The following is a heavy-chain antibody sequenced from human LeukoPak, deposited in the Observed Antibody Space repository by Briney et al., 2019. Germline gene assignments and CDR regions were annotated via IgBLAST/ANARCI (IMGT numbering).Heavy chain of an antibody. J-gene: IGHJ4*02. V-gene: IGHV3-21*04. CDR2: ISSSSSYI. CDR1: GFTFSSYS. D-gene: IGHD6-19*01. CDR3: AREGGGWSRKYYFDY. Sequence: VGSLRLSCAASGFTFSSYSMNWVRQAPGKGLEWVSSISSSSSYIYYADSVKGRFTISRDNAKNSLYLQMNSLRAEDTAVYYCAREGGGWSRKYYFDYWGQGTLVTVSS.